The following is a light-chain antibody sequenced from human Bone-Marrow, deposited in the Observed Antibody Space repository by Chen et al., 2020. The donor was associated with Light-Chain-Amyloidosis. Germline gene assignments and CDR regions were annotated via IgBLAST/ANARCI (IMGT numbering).Light chain of an antibody. CDR2: RDT. CDR3: QSADSSGTYEVI. Sequence: SYEQTQPPSVSVSQAQTARTTCSGDELPTKYAYWYQQKPGHAPVLVIHRDTERPSGISERFSGSSSGTTATLTISGVQAEDEADYHCQSADSSGTYEVIFGGGTKLTVL. V-gene: IGLV3-25*03. CDR1: ELPTKY. J-gene: IGLJ2*01.